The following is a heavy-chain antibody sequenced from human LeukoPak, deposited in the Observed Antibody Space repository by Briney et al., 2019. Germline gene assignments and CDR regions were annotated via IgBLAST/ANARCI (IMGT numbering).Heavy chain of an antibody. CDR1: GGSIGSNTHN. V-gene: IGHV4-39*07. CDR2: FSYRGSA. CDR3: VIFDSGSDGAFDI. D-gene: IGHD3-10*01. J-gene: IGHJ3*02. Sequence: SETLSLTCTLSGGSIGSNTHNWGWIRQSPGTGLEWIGSFSYRGSAYSGPSLKSRLVMSLDTSKNQFSLQLSSVTAADTALYYCVIFDSGSDGAFDIWGQGTAVTVSS.